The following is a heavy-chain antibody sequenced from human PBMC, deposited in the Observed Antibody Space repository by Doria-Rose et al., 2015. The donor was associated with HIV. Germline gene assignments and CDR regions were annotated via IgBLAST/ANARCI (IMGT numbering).Heavy chain of an antibody. V-gene: IGHV2-26*01. Sequence: QESGPVLVKPTETLTLTCTVSGVSLSSPGMGVSWIRQPPGKALEWLANIFSDDERSYNTSLKSRLTISRGPSKSQVVLTMTDMDPVDTATYYCARIKSSRWYHKYYFDFWGQGTLVIVSA. CDR3: ARIKSSRWYHKYYFDF. CDR1: GVSLSSPGMG. CDR2: IFSDDER. J-gene: IGHJ4*02. D-gene: IGHD6-13*01.